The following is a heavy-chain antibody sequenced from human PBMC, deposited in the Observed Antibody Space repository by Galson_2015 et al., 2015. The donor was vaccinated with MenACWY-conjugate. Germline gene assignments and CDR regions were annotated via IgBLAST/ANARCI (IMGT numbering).Heavy chain of an antibody. CDR1: GFTFSNAW. J-gene: IGHJ3*02. D-gene: IGHD3-10*02. CDR2: IKSKTDGGTT. Sequence: SLRLSCAASGFTFSNAWMSWVRQAPGKGLEWVGRIKSKTDGGTTDYAAPVKGRFTISRDDSKNTLYLQMNSLKTEDTAVYYCTTEDGELSSGDIWGQGTMVTVSS. CDR3: TTEDGELSSGDI. V-gene: IGHV3-15*01.